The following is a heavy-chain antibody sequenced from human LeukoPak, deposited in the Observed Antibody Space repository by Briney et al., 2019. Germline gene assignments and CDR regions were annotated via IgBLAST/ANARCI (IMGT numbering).Heavy chain of an antibody. CDR1: GGSISSSSYY. D-gene: IGHD6-19*01. CDR2: IYTSGST. V-gene: IGHV4-39*07. Sequence: SETLSLACTLSGGSISSSSYYWGWIRQPPGKGLEWIGRIYTSGSTNYNPSLKSRVTISVDTSKNQFSLKLSSVTAADTAVYYCARGVAVAGNDYWGQGTLVTVSS. CDR3: ARGVAVAGNDY. J-gene: IGHJ4*02.